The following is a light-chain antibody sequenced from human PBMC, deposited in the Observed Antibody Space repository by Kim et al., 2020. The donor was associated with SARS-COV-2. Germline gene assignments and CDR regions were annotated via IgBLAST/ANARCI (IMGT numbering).Light chain of an antibody. V-gene: IGLV3-1*01. J-gene: IGLJ2*01. CDR3: QAWDSSLVV. Sequence: SYELTQPPSVSVSPGQTASITCSGDKLGDKYACWYKQKPGQSPVLVIYQDSKRPSGIPERFTGSNSGNTATLTISGTQAMDEADYYCQAWDSSLVVFGGG. CDR1: KLGDKY. CDR2: QDS.